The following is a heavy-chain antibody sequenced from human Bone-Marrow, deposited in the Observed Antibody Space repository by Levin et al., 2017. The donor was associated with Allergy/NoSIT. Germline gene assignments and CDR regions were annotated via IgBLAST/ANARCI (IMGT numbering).Heavy chain of an antibody. V-gene: IGHV1-69*01. Sequence: KISCKDSGGSFSTSAISWLRQAPGQRLEWMGGIIPVFGPPTYAQKFQGRVTITADGSRSTVYMEMSDLRSDDTAVYYCASLIYWEYDSFGLDVWGQGTMVTVSS. CDR1: GGSFSTSA. J-gene: IGHJ6*02. CDR3: ASLIYWEYDSFGLDV. D-gene: IGHD2-8*02. CDR2: IIPVFGPP.